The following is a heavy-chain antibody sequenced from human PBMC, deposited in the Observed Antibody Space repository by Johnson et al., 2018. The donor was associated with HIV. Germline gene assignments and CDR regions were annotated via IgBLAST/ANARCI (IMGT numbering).Heavy chain of an antibody. Sequence: VQLVESGGGFVQPGGSLRLSCGASGFSVSDSYMNWVRQAPGQGLEWVSVLYSGGNTYYADSVRGRFTISRDTSKNTLYLQMSSLKVEDTALYYCARDGESQQLPLGDALDVWGRGTMVIVSS. CDR3: ARDGESQQLPLGDALDV. CDR2: LYSGGNT. J-gene: IGHJ3*01. D-gene: IGHD6-13*01. V-gene: IGHV3-66*01. CDR1: GFSVSDSY.